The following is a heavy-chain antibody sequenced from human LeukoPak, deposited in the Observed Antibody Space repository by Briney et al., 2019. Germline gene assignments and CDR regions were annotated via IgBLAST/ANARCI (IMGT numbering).Heavy chain of an antibody. V-gene: IGHV3-23*01. CDR1: GFTFNIHG. CDR3: ARSHYGSGSYVFDY. CDR2: IGPSGEKT. J-gene: IGHJ4*02. Sequence: PGGSLRLSCAASGFTFNIHGMNWVRQAPGKGPEWVSGIGPSGEKTYYADSVKGRFTISRDNSEKTVYLQMNSLRAEDTAVYYCARSHYGSGSYVFDYWGQGTLVIVSS. D-gene: IGHD3-10*01.